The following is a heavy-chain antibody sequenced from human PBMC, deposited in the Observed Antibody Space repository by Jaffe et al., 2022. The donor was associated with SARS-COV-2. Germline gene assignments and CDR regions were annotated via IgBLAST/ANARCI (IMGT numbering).Heavy chain of an antibody. Sequence: EVQLVQSGAEVKKPGESLKISCKGSGYSFTSYWIGWVRQMPGKGLEWMGIIYPGDSDTRYSPSFQGQVTISADKSISTAYLQWSSLKASDTAMYYCARMFGSAGVLWFGESGYYYGMDVWGQGTTVTVSS. J-gene: IGHJ6*02. V-gene: IGHV5-51*01. CDR1: GYSFTSYW. CDR3: ARMFGSAGVLWFGESGYYYGMDV. D-gene: IGHD3-10*01. CDR2: IYPGDSDT.